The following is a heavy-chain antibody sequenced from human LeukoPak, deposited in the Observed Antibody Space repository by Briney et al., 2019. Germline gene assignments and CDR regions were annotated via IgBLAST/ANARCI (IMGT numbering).Heavy chain of an antibody. J-gene: IGHJ3*02. CDR2: TYYTSKWYS. CDR1: GDSVSSNSVV. CDR3: ARIVSPWSSSDAFDI. D-gene: IGHD1-26*01. Sequence: SQTLSLTCGISGDSVSSNSVVWNWIRQSPSRGLEWLGRTYYTSKWYSDYAVSVKSRIIINADTSKNQFSLQLRSVTPEDTAVYFCARIVSPWSSSDAFDIWGQGTMVTVSS. V-gene: IGHV6-1*01.